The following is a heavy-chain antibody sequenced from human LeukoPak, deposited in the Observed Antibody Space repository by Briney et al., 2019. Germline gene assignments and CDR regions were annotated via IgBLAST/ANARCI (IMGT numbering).Heavy chain of an antibody. J-gene: IGHJ6*02. V-gene: IGHV1-2*02. Sequence: ASVKVPCKASGYTFTGYYMHWVRQAPGQGLEWMGWINPNSGGTNYAQKFQGRVTMTRDTSISTAYMELSRLRSDDTAVYYCARNSYCSSTSCYSDYYGMDVWGQGTTVTVSS. CDR2: INPNSGGT. CDR1: GYTFTGYY. D-gene: IGHD2-2*02. CDR3: ARNSYCSSTSCYSDYYGMDV.